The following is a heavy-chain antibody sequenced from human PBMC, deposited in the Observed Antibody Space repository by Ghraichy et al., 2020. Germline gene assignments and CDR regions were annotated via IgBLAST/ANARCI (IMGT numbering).Heavy chain of an antibody. J-gene: IGHJ6*02. CDR3: TRSIWGSPYYYYGMDV. CDR1: GSSISSSNW. Sequence: SETLSLTCAVSGSSISSSNWWTWVRQPPGKGLEWIGEIYHSGSTNYNPSLKSRVTILVDKSKNHFSLNLSSVTAADTAVYYCTRSIWGSPYYYYGMDVWGQGTTVTVSS. V-gene: IGHV4-4*02. CDR2: IYHSGST. D-gene: IGHD3-16*01.